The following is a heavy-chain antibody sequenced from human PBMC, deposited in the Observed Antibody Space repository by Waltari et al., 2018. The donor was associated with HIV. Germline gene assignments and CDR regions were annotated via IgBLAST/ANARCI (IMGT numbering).Heavy chain of an antibody. Sequence: QLQLQESGPGLVKPSETLSLTCTVSGGSISSSSYYWGWIRQPPGKGLEWIGSSYYSGSTNYNAALKSRVTMTRDTSANTLYRELRSLTSEDTAVYYCARHRSPSYSVMVVVKGSYDYWGQGTLVTVSS. D-gene: IGHD2-15*01. V-gene: IGHV4-39*01. CDR3: ARHRSPSYSVMVVVKGSYDY. CDR2: SYYSGST. CDR1: GGSISSSSYY. J-gene: IGHJ4*02.